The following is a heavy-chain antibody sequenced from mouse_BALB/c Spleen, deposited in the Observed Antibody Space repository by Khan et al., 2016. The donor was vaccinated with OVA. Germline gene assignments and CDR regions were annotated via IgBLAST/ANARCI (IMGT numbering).Heavy chain of an antibody. Sequence: EVELVESGPSLVKPSQTLSLTCSVTGDSITSGFWNWIRKFPGNKFEYMGYVTYSGNTYYNPSIKSRISITRDTSKSQYYLKLNSLTTEDTATYFCARSYGSWTMDYWGPGTSVTVSS. D-gene: IGHD1-1*01. J-gene: IGHJ4*01. CDR3: ARSYGSWTMDY. V-gene: IGHV3-8*02. CDR1: GDSITSGF. CDR2: VTYSGNT.